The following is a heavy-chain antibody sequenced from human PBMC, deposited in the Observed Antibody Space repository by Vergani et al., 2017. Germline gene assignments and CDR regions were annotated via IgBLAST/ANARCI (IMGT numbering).Heavy chain of an antibody. V-gene: IGHV3-21*01. CDR3: ARDQGDGYNFFDY. D-gene: IGHD5-24*01. CDR1: GFTFNRFN. J-gene: IGHJ4*02. CDR2: ISSSGRYI. Sequence: VQLVESGGGLVKPGGSLRLSCAASGFTFNRFNMNWVRQAPGKGLEWVSSISSSGRYIYYADSVKGRFTISRDNAKNSLYLQMNSLRAEDTAVYYCARDQGDGYNFFDYWGQGTLVTVSS.